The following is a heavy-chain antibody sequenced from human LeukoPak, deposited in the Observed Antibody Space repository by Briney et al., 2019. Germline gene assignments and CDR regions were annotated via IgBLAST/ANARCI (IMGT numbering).Heavy chain of an antibody. CDR3: ARGHTGIAAAAAPYGMDV. D-gene: IGHD6-13*01. J-gene: IGHJ6*04. CDR2: INHSGST. CDR1: GGSFSGYY. Sequence: SETLSLTCAVSGGSFSGYYWSWIRQPPGKGLEWIGEINHSGSTNYNPSLKSRVTISVDTSKNQFSLKLSSVTAADTAVYYCARGHTGIAAAAAPYGMDVWGKGTTVTVSS. V-gene: IGHV4-34*01.